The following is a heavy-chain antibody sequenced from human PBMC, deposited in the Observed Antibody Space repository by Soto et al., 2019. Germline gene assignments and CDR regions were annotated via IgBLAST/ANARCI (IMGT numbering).Heavy chain of an antibody. J-gene: IGHJ6*02. Sequence: SESLSLTCAVYGGSFSGYYWSWIRQPPGKGLEWIGEINHSGSTNYNPSLKSRVTISVDTSKNQFSLKLSSVTAADTAVYYCARGRGRTRGASTRPNYYGMDVWGQGTTVTVSS. CDR3: ARGRGRTRGASTRPNYYGMDV. CDR2: INHSGST. V-gene: IGHV4-34*01. CDR1: GGSFSGYY. D-gene: IGHD1-1*01.